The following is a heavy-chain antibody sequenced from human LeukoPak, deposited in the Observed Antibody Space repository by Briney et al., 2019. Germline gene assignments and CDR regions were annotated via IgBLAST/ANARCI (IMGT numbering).Heavy chain of an antibody. Sequence: GGSLRLSCAASGFTFDDYGMSWVRQAPGKGLEWVSGINWNGGSTGYADSVKGRFTISRDNAKNSLYLQMNSLRAEDTALYYCASGRSSSWKDGGWFDPWGQGTLVTVSS. J-gene: IGHJ5*02. D-gene: IGHD6-13*01. V-gene: IGHV3-20*04. CDR3: ASGRSSSWKDGGWFDP. CDR2: INWNGGST. CDR1: GFTFDDYG.